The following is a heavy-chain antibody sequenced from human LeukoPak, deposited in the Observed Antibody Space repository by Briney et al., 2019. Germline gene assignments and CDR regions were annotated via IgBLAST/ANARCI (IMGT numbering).Heavy chain of an antibody. Sequence: PSETLSLTCTVSGGSISSSSYYWGWVRQAPGKGLEWVANIKEDGSEINYVDSVKGRFTISRDNAKNSLFLQMNSLRVEDTAVYYCARDRGYSSFDYWGQGTLVTVSS. CDR2: IKEDGSEI. J-gene: IGHJ4*02. D-gene: IGHD4-23*01. CDR3: ARDRGYSSFDY. CDR1: GGSISSSSYY. V-gene: IGHV3-7*01.